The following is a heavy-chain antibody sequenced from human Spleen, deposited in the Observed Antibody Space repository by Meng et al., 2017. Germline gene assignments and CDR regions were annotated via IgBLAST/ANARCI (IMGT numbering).Heavy chain of an antibody. CDR1: GYTFNSHG. J-gene: IGHJ4*02. CDR2: VSAYIGKT. CDR3: ARDRDFNVDTAMVTLGYFDY. Sequence: ASVKVSCKASGYTFNSHGITWVRQAPGQGLEWMGWVSAYIGKTDYEQRFQGRVTLTTDTSTSTAYMELRSLRSEDTAVYYCARDRDFNVDTAMVTLGYFDYWGQGTLVTVSS. D-gene: IGHD5-18*01. V-gene: IGHV1-18*01.